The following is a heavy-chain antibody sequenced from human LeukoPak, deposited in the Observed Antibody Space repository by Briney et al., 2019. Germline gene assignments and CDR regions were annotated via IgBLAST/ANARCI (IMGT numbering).Heavy chain of an antibody. CDR3: ARYDRLDYGAFDY. V-gene: IGHV4-39*07. J-gene: IGHJ4*02. CDR1: SGSISTSNYY. CDR2: IFYSGST. Sequence: PSETLSLTCTVSSGSISTSNYYWGWVRQPPGKALEWIGNIFYSGSTYYSPSLKSRVTISLDTSRNQFSLKLNSVTAADTAVYFCARYDRLDYGAFDYWGQGTLVTVSS. D-gene: IGHD4-17*01.